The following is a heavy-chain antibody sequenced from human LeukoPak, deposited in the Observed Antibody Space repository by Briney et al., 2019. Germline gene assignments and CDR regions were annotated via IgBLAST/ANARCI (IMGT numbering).Heavy chain of an antibody. CDR3: ARQGGSGWYQGHFDY. V-gene: IGHV4-34*01. CDR2: IYYSGST. J-gene: IGHJ4*02. CDR1: GGSFSGYY. D-gene: IGHD6-19*01. Sequence: PSETLSLTCAVYGGSFSGYYWSWIRQPPGKGLEWIGTIYYSGSTYYNPSLKSRVTISVDTSKNQFSLKLSSVTAADTAVYYCARQGGSGWYQGHFDYWGQGTLVTVSS.